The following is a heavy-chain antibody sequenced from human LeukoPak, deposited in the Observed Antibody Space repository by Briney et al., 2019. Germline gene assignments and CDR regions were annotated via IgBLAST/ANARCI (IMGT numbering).Heavy chain of an antibody. CDR1: GYTFTSHD. D-gene: IGHD3-3*01. CDR2: MNPNSGNT. V-gene: IGHV1-8*03. J-gene: IGHJ4*02. CDR3: ARGLRGFWSGYRFDY. Sequence: GASVKVSCKASGYTFTSHDINWVRQATGQGLEWMGWMNPNSGNTGYAQKFQGRVTITRNTSISTAYMELSSLRSEDTAVYYCARGLRGFWSGYRFDYWGQGTLVTVSS.